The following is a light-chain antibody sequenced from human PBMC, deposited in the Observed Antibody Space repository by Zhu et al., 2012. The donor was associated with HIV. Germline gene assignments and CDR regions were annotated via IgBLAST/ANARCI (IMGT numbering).Light chain of an antibody. V-gene: IGKV1-9*01. Sequence: DIQLTQSPSFLSASVGDRVTITCRASQGISNHLAWYHQKPGKAPKLLIYGASVLQSGVPSRFSGSGSGTEFTLTISSLQPEDLRLISVQHLTLYPTFGGGSKVEIK. CDR3: QHLTLYPT. CDR2: GAS. J-gene: IGKJ4*01. CDR1: QGISNH.